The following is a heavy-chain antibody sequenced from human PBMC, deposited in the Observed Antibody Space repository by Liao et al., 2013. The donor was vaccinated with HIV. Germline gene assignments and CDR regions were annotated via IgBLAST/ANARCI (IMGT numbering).Heavy chain of an antibody. CDR2: FFVTGTP. CDR3: ARESATDAFDV. Sequence: QVQLQESGPGLVKPSETLSLTCTVSGGSISSSSYYWGWIRQPPGKGLEWIGRFFVTGTPKYNPSLKSRVAMSLDTSNNVISLTLTSVTAADTAVYFCARESATDAFDVWGQGTMVTVSS. CDR1: GGSISSSSYY. J-gene: IGHJ3*01. V-gene: IGHV4-39*07.